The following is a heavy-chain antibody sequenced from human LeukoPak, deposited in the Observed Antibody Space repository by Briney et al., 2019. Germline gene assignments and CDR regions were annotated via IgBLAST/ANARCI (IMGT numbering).Heavy chain of an antibody. J-gene: IGHJ4*02. CDR3: GRGSKYGYNPLGGDY. D-gene: IGHD5-24*01. CDR2: ISAYNGNT. Sequence: ASVKVSCKASGYTFTSYGISWVRQAPGQGLEWMGWISAYNGNTNYAQKLQGRVTMTTDTSTSTAYMELRSLRSDDKAVYYCGRGSKYGYNPLGGDYWGQGTLVTVSS. CDR1: GYTFTSYG. V-gene: IGHV1-18*01.